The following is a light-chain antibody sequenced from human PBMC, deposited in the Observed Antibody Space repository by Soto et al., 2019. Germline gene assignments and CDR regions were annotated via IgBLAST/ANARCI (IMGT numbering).Light chain of an antibody. CDR3: QQRSNWPWT. CDR1: RSVNSNY. Sequence: EIVLTQSPGTLSLSPGERATLSCRASRSVNSNYLAWYQQKPGQAPRLLIYDASNRATGIPVRFSGSGSGTDYTLTITNLEPEDFAIYYCQQRSNWPWTFGQGTKVDIK. J-gene: IGKJ1*01. CDR2: DAS. V-gene: IGKV3D-20*02.